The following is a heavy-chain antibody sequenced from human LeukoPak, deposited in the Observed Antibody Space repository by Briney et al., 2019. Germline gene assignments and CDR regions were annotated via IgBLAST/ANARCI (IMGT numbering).Heavy chain of an antibody. Sequence: TGGSLRLSCAASGFTFRNYAVSWVRQAPGKGLEWVSAVSGSGGNTYYADSVKGRFTISRDNSKNTVYLQMNSLTADDTAVYFCAKETVQPELNGFAFWGQGTLVTVSS. CDR1: GFTFRNYA. D-gene: IGHD1-1*01. CDR3: AKETVQPELNGFAF. J-gene: IGHJ4*02. CDR2: VSGSGGNT. V-gene: IGHV3-23*01.